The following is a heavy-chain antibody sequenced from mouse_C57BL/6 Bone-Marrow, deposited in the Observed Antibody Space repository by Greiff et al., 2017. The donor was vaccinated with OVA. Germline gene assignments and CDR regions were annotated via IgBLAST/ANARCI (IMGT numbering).Heavy chain of an antibody. D-gene: IGHD1-1*01. CDR2: ISSGGSYT. CDR3: ARHDYYGSSYWYFDV. CDR1: GFTFSSYG. J-gene: IGHJ1*03. Sequence: EVKVVESGGDLVKPGGSLKLSCAASGFTFSSYGMSWVRQTPDKRLEWLATISSGGSYTYYPDSVKGRFTISRDNAKNTLYLQMSSLKSEDTAMYYCARHDYYGSSYWYFDVWGTGTTVTVSS. V-gene: IGHV5-6*01.